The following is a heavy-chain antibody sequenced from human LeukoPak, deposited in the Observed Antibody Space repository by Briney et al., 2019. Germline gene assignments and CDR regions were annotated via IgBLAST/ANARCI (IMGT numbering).Heavy chain of an antibody. D-gene: IGHD3-10*01. Sequence: GGSLRLSCAASGFTFSSHSMNWVRQAPGKGLEWISYIHTSSNTIYYADSVRGRFTISRDNAKNSLYLQMNSLRAEDTAVYYCARGTLVRGVIMYYWGQGTLVTVSS. V-gene: IGHV3-48*04. J-gene: IGHJ4*02. CDR2: IHTSSNTI. CDR3: ARGTLVRGVIMYY. CDR1: GFTFSSHS.